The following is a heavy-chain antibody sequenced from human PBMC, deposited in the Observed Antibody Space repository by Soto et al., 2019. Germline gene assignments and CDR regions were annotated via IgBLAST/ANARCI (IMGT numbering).Heavy chain of an antibody. J-gene: IGHJ3*02. Sequence: GVSVKVSCKASGYTFTGYYMHWVRQAPGQGLEWMGWINPNSGGTNYAQKYQGWVTMTRDTSISTAYMELSRLRSDDTAVYYCARVGCSGGSCYPLSWAFDIWGQGTMVTVSS. CDR1: GYTFTGYY. CDR2: INPNSGGT. V-gene: IGHV1-2*04. D-gene: IGHD2-15*01. CDR3: ARVGCSGGSCYPLSWAFDI.